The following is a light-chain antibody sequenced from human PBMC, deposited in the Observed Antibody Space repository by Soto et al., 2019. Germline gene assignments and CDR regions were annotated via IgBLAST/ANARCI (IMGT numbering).Light chain of an antibody. J-gene: IGLJ1*01. CDR1: SGDIGSYNR. CDR2: EVT. Sequence: QSVLTQPASVSGPPGQSITISCTGTSGDIGSYNRVSWYQQHPGKAPKLIIYEVTDRPSGVSNRFSGSKSGNTASLTISGLQAEDEAEYYCSSYTNINTRACVFGTGTKLTVL. CDR3: SSYTNINTRACV. V-gene: IGLV2-14*01.